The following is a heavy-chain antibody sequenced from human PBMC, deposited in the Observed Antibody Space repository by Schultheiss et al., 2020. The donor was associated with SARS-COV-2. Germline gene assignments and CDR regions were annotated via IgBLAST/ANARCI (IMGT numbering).Heavy chain of an antibody. V-gene: IGHV2-70*01. D-gene: IGHD5-12*01. CDR3: ARMYRRYSGYGSYFDY. Sequence: SGPTLVQPTQTLTLTCTFSGFSLSTSGVGVSWIRQPPGKALEWLALIDWGDDKYYSTSLKTRLTISKDTSKNQVVLTMTNMDPVDTATYYCARMYRRYSGYGSYFDYWGQGTLVTVSS. CDR2: IDWGDDK. J-gene: IGHJ4*02. CDR1: GFSLSTSGVG.